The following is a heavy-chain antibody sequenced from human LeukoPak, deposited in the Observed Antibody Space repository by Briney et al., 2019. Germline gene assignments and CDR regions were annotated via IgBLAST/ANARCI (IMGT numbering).Heavy chain of an antibody. CDR3: ARRTYYYGMDV. J-gene: IGHJ6*02. D-gene: IGHD1-14*01. CDR1: GYTFTSYD. Sequence: ASVKVSCKASGYTFTSYDINWVRQATGQGLEWMGWMNPNSGNTGYAQKFQSRVTMTRNTSITTAYMELSSLRSDDTAIYYCARRTYYYGMDVWGQGTTVTVSS. CDR2: MNPNSGNT. V-gene: IGHV1-8*01.